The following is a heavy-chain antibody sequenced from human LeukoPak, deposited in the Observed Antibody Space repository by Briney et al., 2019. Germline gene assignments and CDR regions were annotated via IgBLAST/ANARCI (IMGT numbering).Heavy chain of an antibody. J-gene: IGHJ4*02. Sequence: AGGSLRLSCAASGFTFSSYSMNWVRQAPGKGLEWVSSISSSSSYIYYADSVKGRFTISRDNAKNSLYLQMNSLRAEDTAVYYCARDFGAAAGTYFDYWGQGTLVTVSS. CDR3: ARDFGAAAGTYFDY. CDR1: GFTFSSYS. CDR2: ISSSSSYI. D-gene: IGHD6-13*01. V-gene: IGHV3-21*01.